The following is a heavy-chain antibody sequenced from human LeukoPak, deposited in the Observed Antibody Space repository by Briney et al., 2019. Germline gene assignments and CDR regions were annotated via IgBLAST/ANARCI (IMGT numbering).Heavy chain of an antibody. V-gene: IGHV3-15*01. Sequence: PWGSLRLSCAASGFTFSNAWMSWVRQAPGKGLEWVGRIKSKTDGGTTDYAAPVKGRFTISRDDSKNTLYLQMNSLKTEDTAVYYCTTENGVGATGWYFDYWGQGTLVTVSS. CDR1: GFTFSNAW. CDR3: TTENGVGATGWYFDY. D-gene: IGHD1-26*01. J-gene: IGHJ4*02. CDR2: IKSKTDGGTT.